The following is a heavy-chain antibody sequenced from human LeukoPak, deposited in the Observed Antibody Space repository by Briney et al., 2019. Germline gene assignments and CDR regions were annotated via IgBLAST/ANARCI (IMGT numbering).Heavy chain of an antibody. CDR2: IYSTGTT. V-gene: IGHV4-4*07. J-gene: IGHJ4*02. CDR1: GGSISGYY. D-gene: IGHD5-18*01. CDR3: ARDLSLAGHNYGIDY. Sequence: PSETLSLTCTVSGGSISGYYWTWIRQPARQGMEWIGRIYSTGTTNYNPSLKSRVTMSVDKSKNQFSLKLNSVTAADTALYYCARDLSLAGHNYGIDYWGQGTLVTVSS.